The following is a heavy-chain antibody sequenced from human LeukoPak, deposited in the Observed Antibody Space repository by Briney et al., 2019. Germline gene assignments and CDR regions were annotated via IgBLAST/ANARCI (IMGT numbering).Heavy chain of an antibody. Sequence: ASVKVSCKASGYSFTSYAMNWVRQAPGQGLEWMAWINTNTGNPTYAQGFTGRFVFSLDTSVSTAYLQISSLEAEDTAVYYCARDQSSSWSYYYYMDVWGKGTTVTVSS. CDR3: ARDQSSSWSYYYYMDV. V-gene: IGHV7-4-1*02. CDR1: GYSFTSYA. D-gene: IGHD6-13*01. J-gene: IGHJ6*03. CDR2: INTNTGNP.